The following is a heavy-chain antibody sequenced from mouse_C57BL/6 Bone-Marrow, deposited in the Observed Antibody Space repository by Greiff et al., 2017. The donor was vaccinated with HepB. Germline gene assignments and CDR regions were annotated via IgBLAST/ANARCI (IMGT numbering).Heavy chain of an antibody. D-gene: IGHD1-1*01. Sequence: EVMLVESGGGLVQPGGSLSLSCAASGFTFTDYYMSWVRQPPGKALEWLGFIRNKANGYTTEYSASVKGRFTISRDNSQSILYLQMNALRAEDSATYYCARGVPSSTVKRAYWGQGTLVTVSA. CDR2: IRNKANGYTT. V-gene: IGHV7-3*01. CDR3: ARGVPSSTVKRAY. J-gene: IGHJ3*01. CDR1: GFTFTDYY.